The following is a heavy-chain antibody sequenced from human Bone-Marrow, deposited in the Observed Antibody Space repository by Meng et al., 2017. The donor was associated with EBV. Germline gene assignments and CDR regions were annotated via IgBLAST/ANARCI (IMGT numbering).Heavy chain of an antibody. CDR2: IYYNGNT. D-gene: IGHD1-26*01. CDR3: ASTSGNLIYSDY. V-gene: IGHV4-61*01. Sequence: HVQLRQSVPGLVIPSGTLSLTGTVSGSSVSSGTYYWNWIRQPPGKGLEWIGYIYYNGNTNYHPSLKSRVTISVDTSKNQFSLKLSSVTAADTAVYYCASTSGNLIYSDYWGQGTLVTVSS. J-gene: IGHJ4*02. CDR1: GSSVSSGTYY.